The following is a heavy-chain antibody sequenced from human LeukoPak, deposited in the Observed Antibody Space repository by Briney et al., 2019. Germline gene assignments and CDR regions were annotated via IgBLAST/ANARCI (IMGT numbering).Heavy chain of an antibody. J-gene: IGHJ4*02. CDR2: ISGSGGST. CDR3: AKDTWELLQRFDY. D-gene: IGHD1-26*01. V-gene: IGHV3-23*01. Sequence: PGGSLRLSCAASGFTFSSYAMSWVRQAPGKGLEWVSAISGSGGSTYYADSVKGRFTISRGNSKNALYLQMNSLRAEDTAVYYCAKDTWELLQRFDYWGQGTLVTVSS. CDR1: GFTFSSYA.